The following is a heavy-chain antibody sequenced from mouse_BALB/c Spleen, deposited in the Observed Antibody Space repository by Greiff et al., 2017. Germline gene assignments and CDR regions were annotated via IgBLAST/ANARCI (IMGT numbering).Heavy chain of an antibody. J-gene: IGHJ2*01. CDR2: ISYDGSN. V-gene: IGHV3-6*02. CDR1: GYSITSGYY. D-gene: IGHD2-4*01. Sequence: EVQLQESGPGLVKPSQSLSLTCSVTGYSITSGYYWNWIRQFPGNKLEWMGYISYDGSNNYNPSLKNRISITRDTSKNQFFLKLNSVTTEDTATYYCARFYYDYGDALFDYWGQGTTLTVSS. CDR3: ARFYYDYGDALFDY.